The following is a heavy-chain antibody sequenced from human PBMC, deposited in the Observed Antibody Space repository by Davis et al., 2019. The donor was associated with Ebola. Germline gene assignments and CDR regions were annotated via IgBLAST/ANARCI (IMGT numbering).Heavy chain of an antibody. CDR3: ARDEYQLLSVGSRNYYYGMDV. CDR1: GFTFSSYA. V-gene: IGHV3-74*01. Sequence: GESLKISCAASGFTFSSYAMSWVRQAPGKGLVWVSRINSDGSSTSYADSVKGRFTISRDNAKNSLYLQMNSLRAEDTAVYYCARDEYQLLSVGSRNYYYGMDVWGQGTTVTVSS. J-gene: IGHJ6*02. D-gene: IGHD2-2*01. CDR2: INSDGSST.